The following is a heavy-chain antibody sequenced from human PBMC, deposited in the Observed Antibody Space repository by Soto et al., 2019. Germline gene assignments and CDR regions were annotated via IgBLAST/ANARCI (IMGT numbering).Heavy chain of an antibody. CDR3: AKGVCKDIRCKGRDDS. CDR1: GFTFTAYA. V-gene: IGHV3-23*01. D-gene: IGHD2-15*01. CDR2: TSDSGDTA. Sequence: EVQLLESGGGLVQPGGSLRLSCVASGFTFTAYARTWVRQAAGKGLEWVSGTSDSGDTAYYADSVKGRFTISRDNSKNTLYLHLNSLRAEDTALYYWAKGVCKDIRCKGRDDSWGQGTLVTVSS. J-gene: IGHJ4*02.